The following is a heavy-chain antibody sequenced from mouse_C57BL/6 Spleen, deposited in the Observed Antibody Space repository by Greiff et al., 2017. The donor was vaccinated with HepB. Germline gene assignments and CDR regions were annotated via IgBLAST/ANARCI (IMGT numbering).Heavy chain of an antibody. CDR2: IDPANGNT. D-gene: IGHD3-3*01. J-gene: IGHJ3*01. CDR1: GFNFKNNY. Sequence: EVQRVESVAELVRPGASVKLSCTASGFNFKNNYMHWVKQRPEQGLEWIGRIDPANGNTNYAQKFQGKATITADTSSNTAYLQLSSLTSEDTAIYYCATRILAYWGQGTLVTVSA. V-gene: IGHV14-3*01. CDR3: ATRILAY.